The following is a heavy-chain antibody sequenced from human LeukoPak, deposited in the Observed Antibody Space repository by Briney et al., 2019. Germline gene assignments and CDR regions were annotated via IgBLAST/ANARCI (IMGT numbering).Heavy chain of an antibody. CDR3: ARSYCSGGSCPQLYYYYGMDV. D-gene: IGHD2-15*01. V-gene: IGHV1-8*03. J-gene: IGHJ6*02. Sequence: GASVKVSCKASGYTFTSYDINWVRQATGQGLEWMGWMNPNSGNTGYAQKFQGRVTITRNTSISTAYMELSSLRSEDTAVYYCARSYCSGGSCPQLYYYYGMDVWGQGTTVTVSS. CDR2: MNPNSGNT. CDR1: GYTFTSYD.